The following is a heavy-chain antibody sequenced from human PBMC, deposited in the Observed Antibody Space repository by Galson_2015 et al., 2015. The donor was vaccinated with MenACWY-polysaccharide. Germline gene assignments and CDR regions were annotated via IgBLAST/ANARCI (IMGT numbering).Heavy chain of an antibody. CDR1: GYTFTSYA. D-gene: IGHD6-6*01. V-gene: IGHV1-3*01. J-gene: IGHJ4*02. CDR3: AKAGPSSGGTYFDY. Sequence: SVKVSCKAFGYTFTSYAIHWVRQAPGRGLEWMGWINAGNGNTKYSQNFQGRVTITRDTSASTAYMELSSLRSEDTAVYYCAKAGPSSGGTYFDYWGQASLVTASS. CDR2: INAGNGNT.